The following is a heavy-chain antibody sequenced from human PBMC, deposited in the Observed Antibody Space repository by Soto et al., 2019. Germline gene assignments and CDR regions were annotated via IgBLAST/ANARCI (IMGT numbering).Heavy chain of an antibody. J-gene: IGHJ5*02. Sequence: PGGSLRLSCEVSGFTFSRYAMHWVRQAPGKGLEWVSYISHSGETLSYADSVKGRFTISRDKAKDSLYLQMNSLKVADTAIYYCARDFDLDTWGQGTLVTVSS. CDR2: ISHSGETL. CDR3: ARDFDLDT. D-gene: IGHD3-9*01. V-gene: IGHV3-48*03. CDR1: GFTFSRYA.